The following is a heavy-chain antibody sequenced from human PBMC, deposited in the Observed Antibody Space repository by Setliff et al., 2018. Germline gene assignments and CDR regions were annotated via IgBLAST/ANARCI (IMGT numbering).Heavy chain of an antibody. Sequence: SETLSLTCTVSGGSISSGSYYWSWIRQPAGKGLEWIGRIYTSGSTNYNPSLKSRVAISIDTSKNQFSLKLSSVTAADMAVYYCAREQWLDPPGYYYMDVWAKGTTVTVSS. D-gene: IGHD6-19*01. CDR2: IYTSGST. J-gene: IGHJ6*03. CDR1: GGSISSGSYY. V-gene: IGHV4-61*02. CDR3: AREQWLDPPGYYYMDV.